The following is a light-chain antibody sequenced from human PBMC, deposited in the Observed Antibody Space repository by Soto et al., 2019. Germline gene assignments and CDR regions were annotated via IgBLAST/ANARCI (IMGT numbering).Light chain of an antibody. CDR3: QQYNSYPYT. Sequence: DIHLTQSPSSLSASVGDRLTMTCRASQGIGSSLAWYQQKPGKAPKLLIYAASTLQSGVPSRFSGGGSGTEFTLTISSLQPDDFATYYCQQYNSYPYTFGQGTKLEIK. CDR2: AAS. V-gene: IGKV1-9*01. J-gene: IGKJ2*01. CDR1: QGIGSS.